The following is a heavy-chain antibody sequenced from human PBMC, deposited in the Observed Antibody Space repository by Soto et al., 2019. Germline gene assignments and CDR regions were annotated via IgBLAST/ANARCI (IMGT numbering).Heavy chain of an antibody. Sequence: EVQLVESGGGLVQPGGSLRLSCAASGFTFSSYSMNWVRQAPGKGLEWVSYISSSSSTIYYADSVKGRFTISRDNAKNSLYLQMNSLRDEYTAVYYCARDLAITMLVVVDTGNWGQGTLVTVSS. CDR3: ARDLAITMLVVVDTGN. D-gene: IGHD3-22*01. J-gene: IGHJ4*02. CDR1: GFTFSSYS. V-gene: IGHV3-48*02. CDR2: ISSSSSTI.